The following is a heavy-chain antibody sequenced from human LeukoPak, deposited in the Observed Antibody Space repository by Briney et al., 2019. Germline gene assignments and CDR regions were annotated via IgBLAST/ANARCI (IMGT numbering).Heavy chain of an antibody. V-gene: IGHV4-31*03. D-gene: IGHD6-19*01. CDR2: IYYSGST. CDR3: ARVKTGYSSGWYFDY. J-gene: IGHJ4*02. Sequence: PSETLSLTCTVSGGSISSGGYYWSWIRQRPGKGLEWIGYIYYSGSTYYNPSLKSRVTISVDTSKNQFSLKLSSVTAADTAVYYCARVKTGYSSGWYFDYWGQGTLVTVSS. CDR1: GGSISSGGYY.